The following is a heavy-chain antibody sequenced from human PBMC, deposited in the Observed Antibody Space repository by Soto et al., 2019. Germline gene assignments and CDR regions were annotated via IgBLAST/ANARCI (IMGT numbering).Heavy chain of an antibody. CDR3: ATARGDGPCDS. CDR1: GGTFSGYA. J-gene: IGHJ4*02. V-gene: IGHV1-69*12. Sequence: QVQVVQSGPEVKKSGSSMKVSCKASGGTFSGYAINWVRQAPGQGLEWMGGIIPMLETTTYAQNFQGRITIAADDLTTTVYIELSSLTSEDTAVYYCATARGDGPCDSWGQGTLLTVSS. CDR2: IIPMLETT.